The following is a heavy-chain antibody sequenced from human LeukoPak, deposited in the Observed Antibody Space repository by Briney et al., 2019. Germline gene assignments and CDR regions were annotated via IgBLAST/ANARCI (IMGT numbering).Heavy chain of an antibody. J-gene: IGHJ5*02. CDR3: ARDTRLGVVPAAIHGYNWFDI. CDR1: GFSFSSYG. V-gene: IGHV3-33*08. CDR2: IWYDGGNK. Sequence: GGSLRLSCAASGFSFSSYGMHWVRQAPGKGLEWVAIIWYDGGNKDYADSVKGRFTISRDNSKNTLYLQMNSLRAEDTAVYYCARDTRLGVVPAAIHGYNWFDIWGQGTLVTVSS. D-gene: IGHD2-2*01.